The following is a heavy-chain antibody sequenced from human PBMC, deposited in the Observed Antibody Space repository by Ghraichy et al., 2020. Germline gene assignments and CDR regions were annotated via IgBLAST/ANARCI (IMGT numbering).Heavy chain of an antibody. CDR3: AKSKTYYYDSSGYYYFDY. Sequence: GGSLRLSCAASGFTFSSYAMSWVRQAPGKGLEWVSAISDSGGSKYYADSVKGRFTISRDNSKNTLYLQMNSLRAEDTAVYYCAKSKTYYYDSSGYYYFDYWGQGTLVTVSS. D-gene: IGHD3-22*01. CDR2: ISDSGGSK. V-gene: IGHV3-23*01. J-gene: IGHJ4*02. CDR1: GFTFSSYA.